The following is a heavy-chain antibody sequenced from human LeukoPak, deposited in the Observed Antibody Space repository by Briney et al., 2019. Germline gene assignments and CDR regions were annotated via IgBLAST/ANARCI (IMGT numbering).Heavy chain of an antibody. CDR3: ARELRDGYNVLPAADY. Sequence: GGSLRLSCAASGFTFSSYSMNWVRQSPGEGLEGVSSISSSSSHIYYADSVKGRLTISRDNAKNSLYLQMNSLRAEDTAVYYCARELRDGYNVLPAADYWGQGTLVTVSS. CDR1: GFTFSSYS. V-gene: IGHV3-21*01. D-gene: IGHD5-24*01. CDR2: ISSSSSHI. J-gene: IGHJ4*02.